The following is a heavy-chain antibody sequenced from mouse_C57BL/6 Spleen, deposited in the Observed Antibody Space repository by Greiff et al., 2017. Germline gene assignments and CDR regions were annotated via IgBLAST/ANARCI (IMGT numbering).Heavy chain of an antibody. CDR1: GYTFTSYT. J-gene: IGHJ4*01. V-gene: IGHV1-4*01. CDR2: INPSSGYT. D-gene: IGHD2-5*01. CDR3: ARSELGYSNNYYAMDY. Sequence: VQLVESGAELARPGASVKMSCKASGYTFTSYTMHWVKQRPGQGLEWIGYINPSSGYTKYNQKFKDKATLTADKSSSTAYMQLSSLTSEDSAVYYCARSELGYSNNYYAMDYWGQGTSVTVSS.